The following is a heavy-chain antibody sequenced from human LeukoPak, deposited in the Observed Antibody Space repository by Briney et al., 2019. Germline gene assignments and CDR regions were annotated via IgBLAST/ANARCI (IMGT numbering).Heavy chain of an antibody. V-gene: IGHV1-18*01. J-gene: IGHJ4*02. CDR1: GGTFSSYA. Sequence: ASVKVSCKASGGTFSSYAISWVRQAPGQGREWMGWISAYNGNTHYAQKLQGRVTMTTDTSTSTAYMQLRSLRCEDTAVYYCATSARIMITFGGVWVDYWGQGTLVTVSS. D-gene: IGHD3-16*01. CDR3: ATSARIMITFGGVWVDY. CDR2: ISAYNGNT.